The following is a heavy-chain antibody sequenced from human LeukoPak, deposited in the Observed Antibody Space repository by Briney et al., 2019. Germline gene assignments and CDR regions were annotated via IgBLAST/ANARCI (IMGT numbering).Heavy chain of an antibody. Sequence: PGGSLGLSCAASGFTFSSHGMHWVRQAPGKGLEWVAVISYDGSNKYYADSVKGRFTISRDNSKNTLYLQMNSLRAEETAVYYCAKAVRKGVRSADAFDIWGQGTMVTVSS. D-gene: IGHD3-3*01. V-gene: IGHV3-30*18. CDR3: AKAVRKGVRSADAFDI. CDR2: ISYDGSNK. J-gene: IGHJ3*02. CDR1: GFTFSSHG.